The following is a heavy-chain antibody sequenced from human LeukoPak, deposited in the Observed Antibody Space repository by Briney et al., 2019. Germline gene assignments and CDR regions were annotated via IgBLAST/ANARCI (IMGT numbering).Heavy chain of an antibody. Sequence: GESLQISCKGSGYRFSNYWIGWVRQMPGKGLEWMGIIYPDNSDTRYSPSLEGQVTVSADKSINTAYLQWISLKASDTATYYCARGEEERFEYYYAYWGQGTLVTVSS. V-gene: IGHV5-51*01. CDR2: IYPDNSDT. CDR1: GYRFSNYW. D-gene: IGHD1-1*01. CDR3: ARGEEERFEYYYAY. J-gene: IGHJ4*02.